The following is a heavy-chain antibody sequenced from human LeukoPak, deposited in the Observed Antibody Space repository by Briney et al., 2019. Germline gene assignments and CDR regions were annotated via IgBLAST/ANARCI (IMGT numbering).Heavy chain of an antibody. CDR2: IYYSGST. J-gene: IGHJ6*04. Sequence: PSETLSLTCTVSGDSISSYYCSWIRQPPGKGLEWIGYIYYSGSTSYNPSLKSRVTISVDTSKNQFFLKLSSVTAADTAVYYCARDQAVLFLDVWGKGTTVTISS. D-gene: IGHD2-15*01. CDR1: GDSISSYY. V-gene: IGHV4-59*01. CDR3: ARDQAVLFLDV.